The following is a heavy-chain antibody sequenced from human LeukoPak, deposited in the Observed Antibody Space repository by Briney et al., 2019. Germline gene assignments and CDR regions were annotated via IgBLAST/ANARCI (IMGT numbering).Heavy chain of an antibody. Sequence: PSETLSLTCAVYGGSFSGYYWSWLRQPPGKGLEWIGEINHSGSTNYNPSLKSQVTISVDTSKNQFSLKLSSVTAADTAVYYCARAPPNRTYFRPWGQGTLVTVSS. V-gene: IGHV4-34*01. CDR2: INHSGST. CDR1: GGSFSGYY. D-gene: IGHD3-10*02. CDR3: ARAPPNRTYFRP. J-gene: IGHJ5*02.